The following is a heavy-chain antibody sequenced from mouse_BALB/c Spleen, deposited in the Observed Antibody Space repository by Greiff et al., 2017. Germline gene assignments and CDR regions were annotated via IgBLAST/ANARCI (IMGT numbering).Heavy chain of an antibody. CDR2: ISYSGST. V-gene: IGHV3-8*02. D-gene: IGHD2-1*01. Sequence: DVHLVESGPSLVKPSQTLSLTCSVTGDSITSGYWNWIRKFPGNKLEYMGYISYSGSTYYNPSLKSRISITRDTSKNQYYLQLNSVTTEDTATYYCARFGGNHWYFDVWGAGTTVTVSS. CDR3: ARFGGNHWYFDV. CDR1: GDSITSGY. J-gene: IGHJ1*01.